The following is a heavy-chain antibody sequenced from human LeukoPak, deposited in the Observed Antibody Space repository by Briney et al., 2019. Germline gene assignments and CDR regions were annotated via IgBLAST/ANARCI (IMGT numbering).Heavy chain of an antibody. D-gene: IGHD3-22*01. CDR2: TSGSGGST. CDR1: GFTFSSYA. V-gene: IGHV3-23*01. J-gene: IGHJ4*02. Sequence: GGSLRLSCAASGFTFSSYAMSWVRQAPGKGLEWVSATSGSGGSTYYADSVKGRFTISRDNSKNTLYLQMNSLRAEDTAVYYCAKRYYDSSGYYKSYYFDYWGQGTLVTVSS. CDR3: AKRYYDSSGYYKSYYFDY.